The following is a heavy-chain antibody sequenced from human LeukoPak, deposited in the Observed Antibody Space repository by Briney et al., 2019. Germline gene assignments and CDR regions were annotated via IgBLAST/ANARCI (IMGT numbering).Heavy chain of an antibody. CDR1: GYTFTSYG. V-gene: IGHV1-2*04. Sequence: ASVKVSCKASGYTFTSYGISWVRQAPGQGLEWMGWINPNSGGTNYAQKFQGWVTMTRDTSISTAYMELSRLRSDDTAVYYCARDSSGWYNRNSLFDYWGQGTLVTVSS. J-gene: IGHJ4*02. D-gene: IGHD6-19*01. CDR2: INPNSGGT. CDR3: ARDSSGWYNRNSLFDY.